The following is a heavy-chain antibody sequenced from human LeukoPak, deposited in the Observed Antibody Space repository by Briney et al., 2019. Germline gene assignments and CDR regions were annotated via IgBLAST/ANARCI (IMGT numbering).Heavy chain of an antibody. CDR1: GFTFSNSW. D-gene: IGHD6-19*01. V-gene: IGHV3-23*01. J-gene: IGHJ4*02. CDR2: ISGDGSST. CDR3: AKPGEQWLVLDYFDY. Sequence: PGGSLRLSCAASGFTFSNSWMSWVRQAPGKGLEWVSAISGDGSSTYYADSVKGRFTTSRDNSKNTLYLKMNSLRAEDTAVYYCAKPGEQWLVLDYFDYWGQGTPVTVSS.